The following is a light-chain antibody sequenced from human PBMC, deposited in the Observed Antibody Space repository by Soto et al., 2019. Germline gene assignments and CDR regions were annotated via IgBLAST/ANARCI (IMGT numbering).Light chain of an antibody. CDR1: QSVNSR. Sequence: DIQMTQSPSTLSASIGDTVNINCRASQSVNSRFAWYQQRPGKTPRILIYKASSLEREVPSRFSGSGSGTEYTLTIRNLEPDDFASYYCQQYDGYPWTFGQGTEVEVK. J-gene: IGKJ1*01. CDR2: KAS. CDR3: QQYDGYPWT. V-gene: IGKV1-5*03.